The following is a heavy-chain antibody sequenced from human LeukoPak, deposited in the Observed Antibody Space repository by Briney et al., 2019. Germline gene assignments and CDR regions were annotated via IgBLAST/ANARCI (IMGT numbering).Heavy chain of an antibody. V-gene: IGHV3-30*02. CDR1: GFTFSSYG. CDR3: AKGLITMVRGAMDY. D-gene: IGHD3-10*01. J-gene: IGHJ4*02. Sequence: PGGSLRLSCAASGFTFSSYGMHWVRQAPGKGLEWVAFIRYDGSNKYYVDSVKGRFTISRDNSKNTLYLQMNSLRAEDTAVYYCAKGLITMVRGAMDYWGQGTLVTVSS. CDR2: IRYDGSNK.